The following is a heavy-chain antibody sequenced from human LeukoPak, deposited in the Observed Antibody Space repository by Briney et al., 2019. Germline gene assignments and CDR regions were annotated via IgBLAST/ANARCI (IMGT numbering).Heavy chain of an antibody. Sequence: PGGSLRFSCAASGFTFSSYSMNWVRQAPGKGLEWVSSISSSSSYIYYADSVKGRFTISRDNAKNSVYLQVNSLRVEDTAVYYCATVAYLAFDIWGQGTMVTVSS. CDR1: GFTFSSYS. CDR3: ATVAYLAFDI. D-gene: IGHD2-21*01. CDR2: ISSSSSYI. J-gene: IGHJ3*02. V-gene: IGHV3-21*01.